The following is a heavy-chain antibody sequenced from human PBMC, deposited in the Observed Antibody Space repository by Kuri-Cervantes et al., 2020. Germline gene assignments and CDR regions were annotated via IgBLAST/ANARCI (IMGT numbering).Heavy chain of an antibody. CDR3: ARGPTATTDY. Sequence: SETLSLTCTVSGYSISSGYYWGWIRQPPGKGLEWIGSMHERGSTYYNPSFKSRVTISGDTSKNQFSLKLSSVSAADTAVYYCARGPTATTDYWGQGTLVTVSS. D-gene: IGHD4-17*01. J-gene: IGHJ4*02. CDR2: MHERGST. CDR1: GYSISSGYY. V-gene: IGHV4-38-2*02.